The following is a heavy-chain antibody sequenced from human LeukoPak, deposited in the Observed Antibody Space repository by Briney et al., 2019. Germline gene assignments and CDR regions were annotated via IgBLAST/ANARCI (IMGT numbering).Heavy chain of an antibody. Sequence: SETLSPTCAVSGGSISSSNWWSWVRQPPGKGLEWIGEIYHSGSTNYNPSLKSRVTISVDKSKNQFSLKLSSVTAADTAVYYCARWGTHDYGGNSVSWFDPWGQGTLVTVSS. J-gene: IGHJ5*02. CDR3: ARWGTHDYGGNSVSWFDP. V-gene: IGHV4-4*02. CDR2: IYHSGST. D-gene: IGHD4-23*01. CDR1: GGSISSSNW.